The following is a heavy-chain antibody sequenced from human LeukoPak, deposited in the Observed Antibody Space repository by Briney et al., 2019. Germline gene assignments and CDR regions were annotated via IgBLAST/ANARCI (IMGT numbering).Heavy chain of an antibody. CDR3: SRSLDY. J-gene: IGHJ4*02. V-gene: IGHV3-7*01. CDR2: IKQDGSEK. Sequence: GGSLRLPCAASGFPFSGSWMDWVRQAPGKRMEWVANIKQDGSEKHYADSVKGRFTISRDNAKNSLFLQMSGLRAEDTAVYYCSRSLDYWGQGALVTVSS. CDR1: GFPFSGSW.